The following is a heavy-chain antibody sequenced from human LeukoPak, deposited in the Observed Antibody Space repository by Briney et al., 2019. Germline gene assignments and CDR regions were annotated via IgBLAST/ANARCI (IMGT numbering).Heavy chain of an antibody. CDR2: IIPNLGVT. D-gene: IGHD5-18*01. J-gene: IGHJ4*02. CDR3: ARALPSGYLVEY. Sequence: ASVKLSCKASGYTFTSYAISWVRQAPGQGLEWKGRIIPNLGVTNYAQKFQGRVTITADKSTSTAYMELSSLRSADTAVYYCARALPSGYLVEYWGQGTLVTVSS. CDR1: GYTFTSYA. V-gene: IGHV1-69*04.